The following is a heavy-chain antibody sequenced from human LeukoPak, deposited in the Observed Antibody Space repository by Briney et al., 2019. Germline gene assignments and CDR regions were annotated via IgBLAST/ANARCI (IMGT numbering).Heavy chain of an antibody. CDR1: GGSISSYY. J-gene: IGHJ6*02. D-gene: IGHD2-15*01. V-gene: IGHV4-4*07. CDR3: ARDRGGIYYCGMVV. CDR2: IYTSEST. Sequence: SETLSLTCTVSGGSISSYYWSWIRQPAGKGLEWIGRIYTSESTNYNPSLKRRITMSVDTSKNHFSLKVSCVPGADTAVDYCARDRGGIYYCGMVVWGRGTTVTVSS.